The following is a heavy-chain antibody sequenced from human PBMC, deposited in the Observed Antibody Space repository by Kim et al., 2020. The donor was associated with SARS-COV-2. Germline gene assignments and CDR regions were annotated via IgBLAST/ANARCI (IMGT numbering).Heavy chain of an antibody. CDR2: INHSGST. J-gene: IGHJ4*02. V-gene: IGHV4-34*01. CDR3: ARGLGDILTGYYFDY. D-gene: IGHD3-9*01. Sequence: SETLSLTCAVYGGSFSGYYWSWIRQPPGKGLEWIGEINHSGSTNYNPSLKSRVTVSVDTSKKQFSLKLSSVNAADTAVYYCARGLGDILTGYYFDYWGQGTLVTVSS. CDR1: GGSFSGYY.